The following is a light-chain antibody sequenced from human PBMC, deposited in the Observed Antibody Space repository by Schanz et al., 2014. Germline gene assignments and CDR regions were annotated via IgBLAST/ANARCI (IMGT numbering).Light chain of an antibody. CDR1: QGISSY. CDR3: QQLNSPRT. V-gene: IGKV1-9*01. CDR2: AAS. J-gene: IGKJ4*01. Sequence: IQLTQSPSSLSASVGDRVTITCRASQGISSYLAWYQQKPGKAPKLLIYAASSLQSGVPSRFSGSGSGTDFTLTISSLQPEDFVTYYCQQLNSPRTFGGGTKVEIK.